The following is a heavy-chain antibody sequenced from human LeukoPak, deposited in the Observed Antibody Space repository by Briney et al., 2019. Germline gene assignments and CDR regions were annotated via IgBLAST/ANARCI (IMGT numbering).Heavy chain of an antibody. Sequence: GGSLRLSCAASGFTFSSYSMNWVRQAPGKGLEWVSSISSSSSYIYYADSVKGRFTISRDNSKNTLFLQMNSLRADDTAVHYCAKASGFFMRLADYWGQGTLVTVSS. CDR1: GFTFSSYS. J-gene: IGHJ4*02. V-gene: IGHV3-21*04. D-gene: IGHD3-16*01. CDR3: AKASGFFMRLADY. CDR2: ISSSSSYI.